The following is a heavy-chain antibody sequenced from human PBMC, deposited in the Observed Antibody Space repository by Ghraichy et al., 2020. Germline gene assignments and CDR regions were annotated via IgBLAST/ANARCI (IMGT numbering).Heavy chain of an antibody. J-gene: IGHJ4*02. Sequence: GGSLRLSCAASGFTFNDAWMNWVRQAPGKGLEWVGRIKSKSDGETTDYAAPVKGRFSISRDDEEDTLYLQMNSLRADDTAVYYCATSAVTYYGTALDYWGQGNLVTVSS. D-gene: IGHD4-17*01. CDR2: IKSKSDGETT. V-gene: IGHV3-15*05. CDR3: ATSAVTYYGTALDY. CDR1: GFTFNDAW.